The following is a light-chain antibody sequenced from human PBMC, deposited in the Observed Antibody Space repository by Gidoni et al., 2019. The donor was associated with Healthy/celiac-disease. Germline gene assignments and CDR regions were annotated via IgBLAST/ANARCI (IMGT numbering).Light chain of an antibody. CDR3: QQCHSYLIT. Sequence: AIQFTHSPSSLSASVGDRVTITCRESQGISTALAWYQQKPGKAPKLLIYDASSLESGVPSRFSGSGAGTDFTLTISSLQHEDFATYYCQQCHSYLITFGGGTKVEIK. CDR1: QGISTA. V-gene: IGKV1-13*02. J-gene: IGKJ4*01. CDR2: DAS.